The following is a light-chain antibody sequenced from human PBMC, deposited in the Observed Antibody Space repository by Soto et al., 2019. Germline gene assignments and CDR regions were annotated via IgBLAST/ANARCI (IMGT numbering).Light chain of an antibody. V-gene: IGLV1-44*01. CDR2: SNN. CDR3: AAWDDSLSGYV. J-gene: IGLJ1*01. Sequence: QSVLTQPPSASGTPGQRVTSSCSGSSSNIGGNAVNWYQQLPGTTPKLLIYSNNQRPSGVPDRFSGSKSGTSASLAISGLQSEDEADYYCAAWDDSLSGYVFGTGTKLTVL. CDR1: SSNIGGNA.